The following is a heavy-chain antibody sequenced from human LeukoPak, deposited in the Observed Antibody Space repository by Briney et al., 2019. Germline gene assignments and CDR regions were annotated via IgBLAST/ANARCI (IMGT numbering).Heavy chain of an antibody. V-gene: IGHV1-18*01. CDR3: ARDWRYFGYYYYYGMDV. Sequence: GASVKVSCTASGYTFTSYGISWVRQAPGQGLEWMGWISAYNGDTNYAQNLQGRVTLTTDTSTSTAYMELRRLGSDDTAAYYCARDWRYFGYYYYYGMDVWGQGTTVTVSS. J-gene: IGHJ6*02. CDR2: ISAYNGDT. CDR1: GYTFTSYG. D-gene: IGHD3-9*01.